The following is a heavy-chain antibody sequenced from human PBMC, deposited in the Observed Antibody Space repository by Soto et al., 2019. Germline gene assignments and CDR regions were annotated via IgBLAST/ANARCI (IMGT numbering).Heavy chain of an antibody. V-gene: IGHV4-39*01. D-gene: IGHD3-3*02. CDR3: ASPKIAFYNWFDP. CDR1: GGSISSSSYY. Sequence: SETLSLTCTVSGGSISSSSYYWGWIRQPPGKGLEWIGSIYYSGSTYYDPSLKSRVTTSVDTSKNQFSLKLSSVTAADTAVYYCASPKIAFYNWFDPWGQGTLVTVSS. CDR2: IYYSGST. J-gene: IGHJ5*02.